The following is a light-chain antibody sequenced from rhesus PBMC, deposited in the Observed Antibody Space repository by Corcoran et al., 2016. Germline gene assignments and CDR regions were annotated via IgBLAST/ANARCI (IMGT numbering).Light chain of an antibody. J-gene: IGKJ4*01. CDR1: QSVSSS. CDR3: QQYSNWPLT. V-gene: IGKV3-42*03. CDR2: GAS. Sequence: EIVMTQSPATLSLSPGERATLSCRASQSVSSSLAWYQQKPGQAPRLLIYGASSRATGIPDRFSGRGSWTEFTITISSLEPEDCAVYYCQQYSNWPLTVGGGTKVEIK.